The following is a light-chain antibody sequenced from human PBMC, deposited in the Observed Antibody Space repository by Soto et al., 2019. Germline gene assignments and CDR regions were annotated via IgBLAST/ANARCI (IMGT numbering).Light chain of an antibody. CDR1: QSISTY. Sequence: DIQMTQSPSSLSASVGDRVTITCRASQSISTYLHWYQQKPGKAPNLLIYAASALQSGVPSRFSGSGSGTDFTLTISSLQPEDFATYYCQQSYSTPWTFGQGTKV. CDR3: QQSYSTPWT. V-gene: IGKV1-39*01. CDR2: AAS. J-gene: IGKJ1*01.